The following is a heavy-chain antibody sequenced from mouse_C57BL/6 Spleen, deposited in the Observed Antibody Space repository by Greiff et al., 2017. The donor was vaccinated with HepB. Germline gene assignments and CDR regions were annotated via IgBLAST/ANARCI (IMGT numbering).Heavy chain of an antibody. Sequence: QVQLKQPGAELVRPGSSVKLSCKASGYTFTSYWMDWVKQRPGQGLEWIGNIYPSDSETHYNQKFKDKATLTVDKSSSTAYMQLSSLTSEDSAVYYCARRTGTGAMDYWGQGTSVTVSS. J-gene: IGHJ4*01. D-gene: IGHD4-1*01. CDR1: GYTFTSYW. CDR3: ARRTGTGAMDY. CDR2: IYPSDSET. V-gene: IGHV1-61*01.